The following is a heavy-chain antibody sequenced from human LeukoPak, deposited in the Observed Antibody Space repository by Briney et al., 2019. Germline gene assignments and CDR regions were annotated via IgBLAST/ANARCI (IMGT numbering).Heavy chain of an antibody. D-gene: IGHD2-2*02. CDR3: ATDCSSTSCYTGGFDP. V-gene: IGHV4-39*01. CDR2: IYYSGST. Sequence: SETLSLTCTVSGGSISSSSYYWGWIRQPPGKGLEWIGSIYYSGSTYYNPSLKSRVTISVDTSKNQFSLKLSSVTAADTAVYYCATDCSSTSCYTGGFDPWGQGTLVTVSS. CDR1: GGSISSSSYY. J-gene: IGHJ5*02.